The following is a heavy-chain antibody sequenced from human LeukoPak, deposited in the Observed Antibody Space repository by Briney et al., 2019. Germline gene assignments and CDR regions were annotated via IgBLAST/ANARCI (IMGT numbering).Heavy chain of an antibody. J-gene: IGHJ4*02. Sequence: ASVKVSCKTSGYLFTGFYIHWVRQVPGQGLEWMGWINPNSRDTKSAPKFQGRVAMTRVTSINTAYMEVSGLTPDDTAIYYCAKRGGALSHWGQGTPVTVTS. CDR3: AKRGGALSH. CDR2: INPNSRDT. D-gene: IGHD2-21*01. V-gene: IGHV1-2*02. CDR1: GYLFTGFY.